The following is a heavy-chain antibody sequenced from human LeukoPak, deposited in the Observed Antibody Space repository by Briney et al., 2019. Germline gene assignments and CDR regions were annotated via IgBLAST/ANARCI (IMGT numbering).Heavy chain of an antibody. V-gene: IGHV3-30*18. D-gene: IGHD6-19*01. J-gene: IGHJ4*02. CDR3: AKDISGWFPPLDY. CDR2: ISYDGGNK. CDR1: GFTFSSYG. Sequence: GRSLRLSCAASGFTFSSYGMHWVRQAPGKGLEWVAVISYDGGNKYYADSVKGRFTISRDNSKNTLYLQMNSLRAEDTAVYYCAKDISGWFPPLDYWGQGTLVTVSS.